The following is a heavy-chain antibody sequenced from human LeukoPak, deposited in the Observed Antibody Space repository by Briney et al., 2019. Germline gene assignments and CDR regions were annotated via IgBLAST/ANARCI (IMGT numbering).Heavy chain of an antibody. J-gene: IGHJ4*02. CDR2: TSSSGDII. CDR1: GFSLSDYY. V-gene: IGHV3-11*04. Sequence: TGGSLRLSCAASGFSLSDYYMSWIRQAPGKGLEWISYTSSSGDIIYYADSVKGRFTIFRDNAKNSLYLRMNSLRAEDTAVYYCARDPKPYDSWSGYCDSWGQGTLVTVSS. CDR3: ARDPKPYDSWSGYCDS. D-gene: IGHD3-3*01.